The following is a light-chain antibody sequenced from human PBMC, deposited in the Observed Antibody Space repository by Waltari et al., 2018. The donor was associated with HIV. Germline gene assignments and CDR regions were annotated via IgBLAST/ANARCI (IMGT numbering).Light chain of an antibody. CDR1: TLGRNY. CDR2: QDS. J-gene: IGLJ3*02. Sequence: SFELIQPPSVSVSPGQTAAITCSGDTLGRNYAWWFQQKPGQSPVLGISQDSKRPSGIPERFSGSKSGNTATLTISGTQAMDEADYYCHSWDTNNVQVFGGGTKLTVL. V-gene: IGLV3-1*01. CDR3: HSWDTNNVQV.